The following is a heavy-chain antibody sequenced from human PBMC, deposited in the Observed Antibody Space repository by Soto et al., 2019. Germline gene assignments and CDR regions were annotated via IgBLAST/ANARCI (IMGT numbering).Heavy chain of an antibody. D-gene: IGHD6-6*01. CDR1: GFSLSTSGMC. Sequence: SGPTLVNPTQTLTLTCTFSGFSLSTSGMCVSWIRQPPGKALEWLARIDWDDDKYYSTSLKTRLTISKDTSKNQVVLTMTNMDPVDTPTFYCARIPARPAPPPYYMDVGGKGTRATVP. CDR2: IDWDDDK. J-gene: IGHJ6*03. CDR3: ARIPARPAPPPYYMDV. V-gene: IGHV2-70*11.